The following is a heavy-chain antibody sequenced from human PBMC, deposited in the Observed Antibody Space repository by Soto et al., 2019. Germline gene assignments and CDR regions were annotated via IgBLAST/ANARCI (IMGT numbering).Heavy chain of an antibody. D-gene: IGHD3-10*01. CDR2: MNPNSGNT. Sequence: GSSVKVSCKASGYTFTSYDINWVRQATGQGLEWMGWMNPNSGNTGYAQKFQGRVTITRNTSISTAYMELSSLRSEDTAVYYCAREVYMVRGVIIRVFELSGQGSTVTVYYG. J-gene: IGHJ6*01. V-gene: IGHV1-8*01. CDR1: GYTFTSYD. CDR3: AREVYMVRGVIIRVFELSGQGSTVTVYYG.